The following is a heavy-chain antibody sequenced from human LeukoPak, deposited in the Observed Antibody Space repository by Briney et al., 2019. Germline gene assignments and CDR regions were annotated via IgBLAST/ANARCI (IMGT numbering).Heavy chain of an antibody. J-gene: IGHJ4*02. Sequence: GGSLRLSCAASGFTFDDYGMSWVRQAPGKGLEWVSGINWNGGSTGYADSVKGRFTISRGNAKNSLYLQMNSLRAEDTALYYCARDQRLVQAYYFDYWGQGTLVTVSS. V-gene: IGHV3-20*04. D-gene: IGHD6-19*01. CDR1: GFTFDDYG. CDR2: INWNGGST. CDR3: ARDQRLVQAYYFDY.